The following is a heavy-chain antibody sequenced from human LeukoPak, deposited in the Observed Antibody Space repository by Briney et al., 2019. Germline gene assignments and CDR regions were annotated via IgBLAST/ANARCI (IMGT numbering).Heavy chain of an antibody. Sequence: ASVKVSCKASGYTFTSYGISWVRQAPGQGLEWMGWISTYDGNTNYAQKLQGRVTMTTDTSTSTAYVELRSLRSDDTAVYYCARDIGEDYYDSSGYLDFWGQGALVTVSS. CDR3: ARDIGEDYYDSSGYLDF. J-gene: IGHJ4*02. V-gene: IGHV1-18*01. CDR2: ISTYDGNT. CDR1: GYTFTSYG. D-gene: IGHD3-22*01.